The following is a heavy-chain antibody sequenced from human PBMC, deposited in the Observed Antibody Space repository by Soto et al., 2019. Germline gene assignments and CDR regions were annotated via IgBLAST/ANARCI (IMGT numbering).Heavy chain of an antibody. D-gene: IGHD3-22*01. V-gene: IGHV4-30-4*01. CDR2: IYYSGST. CDR3: ARENYYDSSGYQYYFDY. CDR1: GGSISSGDYY. J-gene: IGHJ4*02. Sequence: SETLSLTCTVSGGSISSGDYYWSWIRHPPGKGLEWIGYIYYSGSTYYNPSLKSRVTISVDTSKNQFSLKLSSVTAADTAVYYCARENYYDSSGYQYYFDYWGQGTLVTVSS.